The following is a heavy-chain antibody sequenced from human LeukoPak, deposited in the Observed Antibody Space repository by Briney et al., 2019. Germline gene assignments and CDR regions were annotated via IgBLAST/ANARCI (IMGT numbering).Heavy chain of an antibody. J-gene: IGHJ4*02. D-gene: IGHD5-18*01. CDR1: GFTYSSYW. CDR3: ARWIQGMAPYYFDY. V-gene: IGHV3-74*01. CDR2: INSDGCST. Sequence: GGSLRLSCTASGFTYSSYWKLWVRQAPGKGLVWVSRINSDGCSTRYADSVKGRFTISRDNAKNTLYLQINSLSAEDTAVYYCARWIQGMAPYYFDYWGQGTLVTVSS.